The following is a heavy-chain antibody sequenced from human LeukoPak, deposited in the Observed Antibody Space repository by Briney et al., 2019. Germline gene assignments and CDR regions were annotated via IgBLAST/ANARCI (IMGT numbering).Heavy chain of an antibody. CDR2: IYYSGST. CDR1: GGSISSGGYY. D-gene: IGHD3-10*01. J-gene: IGHJ4*02. V-gene: IGHV4-31*03. Sequence: PSETLSLTCTVSGGSISSGGYYWSWIRQHPGKGLEWIGYIYYSGSTYYNPSLKSRVTISVDTSKNQFSLKLSSVTAADTAVYYCARGRLGYYGSGSYYISATLDYWGQGTLVTVSS. CDR3: ARGRLGYYGSGSYYISATLDY.